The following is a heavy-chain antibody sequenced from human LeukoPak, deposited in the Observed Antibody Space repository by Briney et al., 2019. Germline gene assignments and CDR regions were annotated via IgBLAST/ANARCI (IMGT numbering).Heavy chain of an antibody. J-gene: IGHJ4*02. Sequence: GSDMKISCKGSGYSFTSYWNGWLSQLPGKGLEWMGIFNPGDSDTSYSPSLQGQVTISADKSISTAYLQWSSLKASDTAMYYCSRHGGRGYRFDYDYWGQGILVTVSS. CDR1: GYSFTSYW. CDR2: FNPGDSDT. V-gene: IGHV5-51*01. D-gene: IGHD5-18*01. CDR3: SRHGGRGYRFDYDY.